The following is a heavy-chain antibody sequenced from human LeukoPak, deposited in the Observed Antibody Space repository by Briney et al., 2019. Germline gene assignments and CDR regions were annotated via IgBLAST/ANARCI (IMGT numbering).Heavy chain of an antibody. CDR3: AKDINYDSSGYYRD. J-gene: IGHJ4*02. CDR1: GFTFDDYA. CDR2: ITWNSGSI. V-gene: IGHV3-9*01. D-gene: IGHD3-22*01. Sequence: QTGRSLRLSCAASGFTFDDYAMHWVRQGPGKGLEWVSGITWNSGSIAYADSVKGRFTISRDNAKNSLYLQMNSLRAEDTALYYCAKDINYDSSGYYRDWGQGTLVTVSS.